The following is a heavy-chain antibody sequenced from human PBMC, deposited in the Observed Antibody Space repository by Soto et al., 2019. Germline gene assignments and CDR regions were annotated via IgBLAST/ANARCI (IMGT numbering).Heavy chain of an antibody. CDR2: ISTYNGNT. Sequence: QVQLVQSGAEVKKPGTSVKVSCKASGYTFTSNGISWVRQAPGQGLEWMGWISTYNGNTNYTKKLQGRVTMTRDTYTSIAYMELRDLRSDDTAVYYCARDGYGDCGYWGQGSLVTVSS. J-gene: IGHJ4*02. V-gene: IGHV1-18*01. CDR1: GYTFTSNG. CDR3: ARDGYGDCGY. D-gene: IGHD4-17*01.